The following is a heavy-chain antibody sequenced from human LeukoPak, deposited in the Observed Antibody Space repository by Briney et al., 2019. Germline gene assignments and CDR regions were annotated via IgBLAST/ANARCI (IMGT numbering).Heavy chain of an antibody. CDR1: GGSISSYY. V-gene: IGHV4-4*07. CDR2: IYTSGST. Sequence: SETLSLTCTVSGGSISSYYWSWIRQPAGKGLEWIGRIYTSGSTNYNPSLKSRVTMSVDTSKNQFSLELSSVTAADTAVYYCARAWSYYYDSSGWELFDYWGQGTLVTVSS. J-gene: IGHJ4*02. CDR3: ARAWSYYYDSSGWELFDY. D-gene: IGHD3-22*01.